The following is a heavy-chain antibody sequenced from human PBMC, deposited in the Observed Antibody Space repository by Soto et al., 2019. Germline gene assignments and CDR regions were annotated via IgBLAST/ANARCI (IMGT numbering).Heavy chain of an antibody. CDR3: AKSLGLRTIYDY. CDR2: ISWEGGST. J-gene: IGHJ4*02. Sequence: EVQLVESGGVVVQPGGSLRLSCAASGFTFDDYTMHWVRQAPGQGLEWVSLISWEGGSTYYADSVKGRFTISRDNSKNSLYLQMNSLRTEDTALYYCAKSLGLRTIYDYWSQGPLVTVSS. D-gene: IGHD5-18*01. V-gene: IGHV3-43*01. CDR1: GFTFDDYT.